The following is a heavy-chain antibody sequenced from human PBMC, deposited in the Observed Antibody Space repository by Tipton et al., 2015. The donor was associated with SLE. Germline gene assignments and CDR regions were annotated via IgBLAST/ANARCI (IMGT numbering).Heavy chain of an antibody. CDR3: AKLGGICDYESEAS. V-gene: IGHV3-43*01. CDR2: IARDGANT. CDR1: GFTFDDHT. J-gene: IGHJ5*02. Sequence: SLRLSCAASGFTFDDHTMHWVRQAPGKGLEWVALIARDGANTYYAASVRGRFTISRDSTERSLFLQMNSLRTEDTALYYCAKLGGICDYESEASWGQGTLVTVSS. D-gene: IGHD3-16*01.